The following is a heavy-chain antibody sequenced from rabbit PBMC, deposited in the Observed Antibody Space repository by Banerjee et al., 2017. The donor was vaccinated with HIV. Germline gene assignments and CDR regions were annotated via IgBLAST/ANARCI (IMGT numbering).Heavy chain of an antibody. Sequence: QSLEESGGGLVQPEGSLTLTCTASGFSFSGDWMCWVRQAPGKGLEWIACIATDSGSVYYATWAKGRFTISKTSSTTVTLQRTSLTAADTATHFCARSYTYGYSVYADGLNLWGPGTLVTVS. J-gene: IGHJ4*01. CDR3: ARSYTYGYSVYADGLNL. CDR2: IATDSGSV. CDR1: GFSFSGDW. D-gene: IGHD6-1*01. V-gene: IGHV1S40*01.